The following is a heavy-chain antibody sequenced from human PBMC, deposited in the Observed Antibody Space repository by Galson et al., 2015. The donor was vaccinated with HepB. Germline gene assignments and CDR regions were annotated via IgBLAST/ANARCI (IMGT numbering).Heavy chain of an antibody. V-gene: IGHV1-69*10. J-gene: IGHJ3*02. CDR1: GGTFSSYA. Sequence: SVKVSCKASGGTFSSYAISWVRQAPGQGLEWMGGIIPILGIANYAQKFQGRVTITADKSTSTAYMELSSLRSEDTAVYHCARVLIVVVPAAMFGAFDIWGQGTMVTVSS. CDR2: IIPILGIA. D-gene: IGHD2-2*01. CDR3: ARVLIVVVPAAMFGAFDI.